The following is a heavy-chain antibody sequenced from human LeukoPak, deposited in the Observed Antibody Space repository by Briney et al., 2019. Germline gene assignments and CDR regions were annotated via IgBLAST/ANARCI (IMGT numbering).Heavy chain of an antibody. CDR1: EFAFSTYN. CDR3: AASYDFWSGYPGVSQDY. J-gene: IGHJ4*02. CDR2: ISTGSSTT. V-gene: IGHV3-48*04. Sequence: PGGSLRLSCAASEFAFSTYNMNWVRQAPGKGLEWVSYISTGSSTTYYADSVKGRFTISRDNAKNSLYLQMNSLRAEDTAVYYCAASYDFWSGYPGVSQDYWGQGTLVTVSS. D-gene: IGHD3-3*01.